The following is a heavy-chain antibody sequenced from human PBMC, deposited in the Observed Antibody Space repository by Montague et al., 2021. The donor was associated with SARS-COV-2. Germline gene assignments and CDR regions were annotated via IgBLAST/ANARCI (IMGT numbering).Heavy chain of an antibody. D-gene: IGHD1-26*01. J-gene: IGHJ4*02. CDR3: AREGKVGASTGLDY. V-gene: IGHV3-33*01. Sequence: SLRLSCAASGFTFSSYGMHWVRQAPGKGLEWVAVIWYDGGNKYYADSVKGRFTISRDNSKNTLYLQMNSLRAEDTAVYYCAREGKVGASTGLDYWGQGTLVTVSS. CDR2: IWYDGGNK. CDR1: GFTFSSYG.